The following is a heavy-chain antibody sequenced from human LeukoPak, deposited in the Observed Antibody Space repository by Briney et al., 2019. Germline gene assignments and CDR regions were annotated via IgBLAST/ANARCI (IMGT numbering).Heavy chain of an antibody. CDR1: GGTFSSYA. CDR3: ARGQQLVGFDY. CDR2: IIPILGIA. D-gene: IGHD6-13*01. Sequence: GASVKVSCKASGGTFSSYAISWVRQAPGQGLEWMGRIIPILGIANYAQKFQGRVMITADKSTSTAYMELSSLRSEDTAVYYCARGQQLVGFDYWGQGTLVTVSS. J-gene: IGHJ4*02. V-gene: IGHV1-69*04.